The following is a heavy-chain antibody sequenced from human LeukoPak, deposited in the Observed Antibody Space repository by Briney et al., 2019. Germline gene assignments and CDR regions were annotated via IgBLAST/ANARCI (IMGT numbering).Heavy chain of an antibody. V-gene: IGHV3-53*01. D-gene: IGHD2-15*01. J-gene: IGHJ6*02. CDR3: AGATPTSRLKSITSPYGLDV. CDR1: GFPLSSDY. Sequence: GGSLRLSCAASGFPLSSDYMTWGRQAPGEGLVWVSGIYTSGITYYADSVKGRFTISRDSFKDTLYLQMNNLRAEDSAVYFCAGATPTSRLKSITSPYGLDVWGQGTTVTVSS. CDR2: IYTSGIT.